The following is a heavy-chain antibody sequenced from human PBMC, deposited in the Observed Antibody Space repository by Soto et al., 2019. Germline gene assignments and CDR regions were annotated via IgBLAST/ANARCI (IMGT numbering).Heavy chain of an antibody. V-gene: IGHV6-1*01. D-gene: IGHD3-10*01. J-gene: IGHJ5*02. Sequence: PSQTLSLTCAISGDSVSSNTASWNWIRQSPSRGLEWLGRTYFRSKWYNDYAVSVKSRITINPDTSKNQFSLQLNSVTPEDTAVYYCARGLGLHWYGDNWFDPWGQGTLVTVSS. CDR1: GDSVSSNTAS. CDR3: ARGLGLHWYGDNWFDP. CDR2: TYFRSKWYN.